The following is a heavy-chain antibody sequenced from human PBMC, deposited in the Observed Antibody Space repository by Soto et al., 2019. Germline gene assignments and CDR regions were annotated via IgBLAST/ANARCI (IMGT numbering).Heavy chain of an antibody. J-gene: IGHJ5*02. Sequence: QVQLQESGPGLVKPSQTLSLTCTVSGGSISSGGYYWSWIRQHPGKGLEWIGYIYYSGSTYYNPSLTSRVTISVDTSKNQFSLKLSSVTAADTAVYYCAVGYCSSTSCYEGDWFDPWGQGTLVTVSS. D-gene: IGHD2-2*01. CDR1: GGSISSGGYY. CDR2: IYYSGST. V-gene: IGHV4-31*03. CDR3: AVGYCSSTSCYEGDWFDP.